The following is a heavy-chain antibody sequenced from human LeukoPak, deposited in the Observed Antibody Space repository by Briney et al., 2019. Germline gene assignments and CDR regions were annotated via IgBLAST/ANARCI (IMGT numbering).Heavy chain of an antibody. D-gene: IGHD4-17*01. CDR3: ARPLMTTMTTFDY. J-gene: IGHJ4*02. Sequence: GGSLRLSCAASGFTFSSYGMHWVRQAPGKGLEWVAFIRYDGSNKYYADSVKGRFTISRDNSKNTLYLQMNSLRAEDTAVYYCARPLMTTMTTFDYWGQGTLVTVSS. CDR2: IRYDGSNK. V-gene: IGHV3-30*02. CDR1: GFTFSSYG.